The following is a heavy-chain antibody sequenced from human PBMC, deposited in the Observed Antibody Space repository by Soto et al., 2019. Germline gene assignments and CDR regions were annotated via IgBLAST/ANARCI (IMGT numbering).Heavy chain of an antibody. CDR2: FDPEDGET. D-gene: IGHD1-26*01. Sequence: GASVKVSCQVSGYTLNELSMHWVRQAPGKGLEWMGGFDPEDGETIYAQKFQGRVTMTEDTSTDTAYMELSSLRSEDTAVYYCARDDSGFSGSHYIDYFNYWGQGALVTVSS. CDR1: GYTLNELS. V-gene: IGHV1-24*01. J-gene: IGHJ4*02. CDR3: ARDDSGFSGSHYIDYFNY.